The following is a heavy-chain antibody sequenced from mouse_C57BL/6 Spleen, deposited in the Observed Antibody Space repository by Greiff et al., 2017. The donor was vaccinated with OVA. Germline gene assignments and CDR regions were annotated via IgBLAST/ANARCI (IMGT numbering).Heavy chain of an antibody. J-gene: IGHJ3*01. CDR1: GFTFSSYA. D-gene: IGHD1-1*01. Sequence: EVQGVESGGGLVKPGGSLKLSCAASGFTFSSYAMSWVRQTPEKRLEWVATISDGGSYTYYPDNVKGRFTISRDNAKNNLYLQMSHLKSEDTAMYYCASDYYGSTWFAYWGQGTLVTVSA. V-gene: IGHV5-4*01. CDR3: ASDYYGSTWFAY. CDR2: ISDGGSYT.